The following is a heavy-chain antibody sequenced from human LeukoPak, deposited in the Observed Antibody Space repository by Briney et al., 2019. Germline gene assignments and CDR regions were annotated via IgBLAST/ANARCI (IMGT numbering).Heavy chain of an antibody. Sequence: PSETLSLTCTVSGGSVSDYYWSWIRQSPGKGLEWIGYIYYTGSTSYNPSLRSRVTMSADTSKNQFSLKLSSVTAADTALYYCARLNVRPAMIRGVLDYWGQGTLVTVSS. V-gene: IGHV4-59*02. J-gene: IGHJ4*02. CDR1: GGSVSDYY. CDR2: IYYTGST. CDR3: ARLNVRPAMIRGVLDY. D-gene: IGHD3-10*01.